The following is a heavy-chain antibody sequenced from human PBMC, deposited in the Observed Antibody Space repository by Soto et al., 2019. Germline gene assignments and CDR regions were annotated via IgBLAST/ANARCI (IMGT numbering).Heavy chain of an antibody. D-gene: IGHD1-1*01. V-gene: IGHV4-59*01. J-gene: IGHJ4*02. CDR1: GDSISTYY. CDR3: ARLQLVQKVIDY. Sequence: KPSETLSLTXTVSGDSISTYYWSWIRQPPGKGLQWIGYIFYSGGTAYNPSLKSRVTISLDMSKKQISLKLSSVTTADTATYFCARLQLVQKVIDYWGQGTLVTVSS. CDR2: IFYSGGT.